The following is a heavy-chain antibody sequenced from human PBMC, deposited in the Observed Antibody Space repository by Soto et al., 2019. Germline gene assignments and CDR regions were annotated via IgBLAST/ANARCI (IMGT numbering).Heavy chain of an antibody. J-gene: IGHJ6*03. CDR3: AKGWAYSSGSHYYYYYYMDV. Sequence: GGSLRLSCAASGFTFDDYAMHWVRQAPGKGLEWVSGISWNSGSIGYADSVKGRFTISRDNAKNSLYLQMNSLRAEDTALYYCAKGWAYSSGSHYYYYYYMDVWGKGTTVTVSS. D-gene: IGHD6-19*01. CDR2: ISWNSGSI. CDR1: GFTFDDYA. V-gene: IGHV3-9*01.